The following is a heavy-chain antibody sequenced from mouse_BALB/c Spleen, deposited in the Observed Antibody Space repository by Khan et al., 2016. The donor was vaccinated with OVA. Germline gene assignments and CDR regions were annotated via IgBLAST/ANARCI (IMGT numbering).Heavy chain of an antibody. CDR2: VSTSYGNT. D-gene: IGHD2-3*01. J-gene: IGHJ3*01. CDR3: ATDDGYSLFAY. CDR1: DYTFTDYP. V-gene: IGHV1S137*01. Sequence: QMQLKESGPELVRPGVSVKISCKGPDYTFTDYPMHWVQQSHVKSLEWIGAVSTSYGNTNYNQKFKGKAIMTVDKSSSTAYLELARLTSEDSAIYYCATDDGYSLFAYWGQGTLVTVSA.